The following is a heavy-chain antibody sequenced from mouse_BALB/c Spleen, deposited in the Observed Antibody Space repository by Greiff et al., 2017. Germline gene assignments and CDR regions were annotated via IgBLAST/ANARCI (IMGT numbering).Heavy chain of an antibody. CDR3: ASRSVYYGYAMDY. J-gene: IGHJ4*01. Sequence: VQLKESGAELVKPGASVKLSCTASGFNITDTYMHWVKQRPEQGLEWIGRIDPANGNTKYNPKFQGKATITADTSSNTAYLQLSSLTSEDTAVYYCASRSVYYGYAMDYWGQGTSVTVSS. V-gene: IGHV14-3*02. CDR2: IDPANGNT. CDR1: GFNITDTY. D-gene: IGHD1-1*01.